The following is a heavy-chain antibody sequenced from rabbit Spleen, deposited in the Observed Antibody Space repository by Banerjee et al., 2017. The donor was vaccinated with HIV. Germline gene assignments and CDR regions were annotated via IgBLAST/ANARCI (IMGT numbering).Heavy chain of an antibody. CDR2: IDPVFSST. CDR1: GFDFSHYG. J-gene: IGHJ4*01. CDR3: VRDQARMLDL. Sequence: QLKETGGGLVQPGGSLKLSCKASGFDFSHYGVSWVRQAPGKGLEWIGYIDPVFSSTHYASWVNGRFTISSHNAQNTLYLQLNSLTAADTATYFCVRDQARMLDLWGPGTLVTVS. V-gene: IGHV1S7*01.